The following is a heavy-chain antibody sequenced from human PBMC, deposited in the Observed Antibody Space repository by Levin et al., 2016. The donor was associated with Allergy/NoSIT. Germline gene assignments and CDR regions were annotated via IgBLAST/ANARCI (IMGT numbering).Heavy chain of an antibody. CDR3: ARGAGGWYHSPDY. Sequence: VRQAPGKGLVWVSRINSDGSSTSYADSVKGRFTISRDNAKNTLYLQMNSLRAEDTAVYYCARGAGGWYHSPDYWGQGTLVTVSS. J-gene: IGHJ4*02. D-gene: IGHD6-19*01. V-gene: IGHV3-74*01. CDR2: INSDGSST.